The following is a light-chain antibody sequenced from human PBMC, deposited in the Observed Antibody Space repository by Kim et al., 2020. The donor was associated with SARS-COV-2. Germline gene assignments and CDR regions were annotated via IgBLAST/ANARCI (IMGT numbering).Light chain of an antibody. J-gene: IGLJ2*01. CDR3: QSYDSSNPVV. V-gene: IGLV6-57*03. CDR2: EDN. CDR1: SGSIASNY. Sequence: TVTISCTRSSGSIASNYVQWYQLRPGSAPTTVMYEDNQRPSGVPDRFSGSIDSSSNSASLTISGLKTEDEADYYCQSYDSSNPVVFGGGTQLTVL.